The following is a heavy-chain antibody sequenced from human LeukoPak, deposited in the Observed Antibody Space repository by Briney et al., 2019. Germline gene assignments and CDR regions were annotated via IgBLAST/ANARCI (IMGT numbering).Heavy chain of an antibody. CDR3: ARDATYYYYMDV. V-gene: IGHV3-48*01. CDR2: ISFSGNAI. Sequence: GGSLRLSCTASGFSLSTFNMNWVRQSPGKGLEWISYISFSGNAIYYADSVKGRFTISRDNAKNSLYLQLNSLRTEDSAVYFCARDATYYYYMDVWGEGTTVTVSS. J-gene: IGHJ6*03. CDR1: GFSLSTFN. D-gene: IGHD1-1*01.